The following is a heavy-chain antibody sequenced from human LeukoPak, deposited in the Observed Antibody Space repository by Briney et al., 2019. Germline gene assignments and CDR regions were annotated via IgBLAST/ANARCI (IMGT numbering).Heavy chain of an antibody. V-gene: IGHV3-21*04. J-gene: IGHJ6*03. CDR1: GFTFSSYN. CDR3: ARVSKHYGDFSYYYYYMDV. D-gene: IGHD4-17*01. CDR2: ISSNSHDI. Sequence: GGSLRLSCAASGFTFSSYNMIWIRQAPGKGLEWVSSISSNSHDIYYADSVKGRFTISRDNARNSLYLQMNSLRAEDTAVYYCARVSKHYGDFSYYYYYMDVWGKGTTVTISS.